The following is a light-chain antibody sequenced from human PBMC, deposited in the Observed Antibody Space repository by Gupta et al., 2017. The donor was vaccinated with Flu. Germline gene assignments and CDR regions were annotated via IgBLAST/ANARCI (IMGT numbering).Light chain of an antibody. CDR3: SSYTSSSTE. V-gene: IGLV2-14*01. Sequence: QSALTQPASVSGSPGQSITISCTGTSSDVGGYNYVSWYQQHPGKAPKLTIYEVSNRPSGVSNRFSGSKSGNTASLTISGLQAEDEADYYCSSYTSSSTEFGGGTKLTVL. J-gene: IGLJ3*02. CDR1: SSDVGGYNY. CDR2: EVS.